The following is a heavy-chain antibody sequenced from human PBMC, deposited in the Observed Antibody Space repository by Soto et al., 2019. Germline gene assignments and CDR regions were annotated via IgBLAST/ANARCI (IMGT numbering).Heavy chain of an antibody. D-gene: IGHD3-22*01. CDR3: ARVYSDSSGYYVDY. J-gene: IGHJ4*02. CDR2: ISSSSSYI. CDR1: GFTVSSNY. V-gene: IGHV3-21*01. Sequence: PGGSLRLSCAASGFTVSSNYMSWVRQAPGKGLEWVSSISSSSSYIYYADSVKGRFTISRDNAKNSLYLQMNSLRAEDTAVYYCARVYSDSSGYYVDYWGQGTLVTVSS.